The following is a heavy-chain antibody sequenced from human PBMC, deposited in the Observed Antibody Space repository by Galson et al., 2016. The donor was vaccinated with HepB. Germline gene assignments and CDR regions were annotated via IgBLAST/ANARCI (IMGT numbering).Heavy chain of an antibody. Sequence: PGKGLECVSALSGNGNITHYADSVKGRFTISRDNSKNMLYLQMRSLKPEDTAVYYCVRRVDWGQGTLVTVST. D-gene: IGHD2-2*01. V-gene: IGHV3-64D*09. J-gene: IGHJ4*02. CDR2: LSGNGNIT. CDR3: VRRVD.